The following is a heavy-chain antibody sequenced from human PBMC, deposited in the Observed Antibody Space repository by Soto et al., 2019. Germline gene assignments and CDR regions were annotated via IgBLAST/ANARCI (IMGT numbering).Heavy chain of an antibody. CDR3: ARGGDGYNRPIEYFDD. V-gene: IGHV3-30-3*01. J-gene: IGHJ4*01. D-gene: IGHD5-12*01. CDR2: ISYDGSNK. CDR1: GFTFSSYA. Sequence: SLRLSCAASGFTFSSYAMHWVRQAPGKGLEWVAVISYDGSNKYYADSVKGRFTISRDNSKNTLYLQMNSLRAEDTAVYYCARGGDGYNRPIEYFDDCGHGTRGTV.